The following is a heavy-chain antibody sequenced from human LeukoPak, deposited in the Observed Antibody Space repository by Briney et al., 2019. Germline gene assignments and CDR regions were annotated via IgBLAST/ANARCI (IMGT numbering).Heavy chain of an antibody. CDR3: AKPHMITFGGIIVPDFDY. V-gene: IGHV3-23*01. Sequence: GSLRLSCAASGFTFSSYAMSWVRQAPGKGLEWVSAISGSGGSTYYADSVKGRFTISRDNSKNTLYLQMNSLRAEDTAVYYCAKPHMITFGGIIVPDFDYWGQGTLVTVSS. D-gene: IGHD3-16*02. CDR1: GFTFSSYA. J-gene: IGHJ4*02. CDR2: ISGSGGST.